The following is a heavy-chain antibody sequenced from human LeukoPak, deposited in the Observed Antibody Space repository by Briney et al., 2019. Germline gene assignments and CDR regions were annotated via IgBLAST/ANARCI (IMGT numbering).Heavy chain of an antibody. CDR3: ARDPVSATGSYYFSS. Sequence: GGSLRLSCAASGFTFSTSAMSWVRQTPEKGLQWVSAISASGGRTYYSDSVKGHFTISRGNSNNTLYLQMDSLRAEDTAVYFCARDPVSATGSYYFSSWGQGTLVTVSS. V-gene: IGHV3-23*01. CDR1: GFTFSTSA. D-gene: IGHD3-10*01. CDR2: ISASGGRT. J-gene: IGHJ4*02.